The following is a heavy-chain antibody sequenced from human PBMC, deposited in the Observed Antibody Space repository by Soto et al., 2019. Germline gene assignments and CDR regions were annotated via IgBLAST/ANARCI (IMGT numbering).Heavy chain of an antibody. Sequence: ASVKVSCKASGYTFTSYDIIWVRQATGPGLEWMGWMNPNSGNTGYAQKFQGRVTMTRNTSISTAYMELSSLRSEDTAVYYCARGRSYCSGGSCYFTLYYYYYYMDVWGKGTTVTVSS. J-gene: IGHJ6*03. CDR1: GYTFTSYD. D-gene: IGHD2-15*01. CDR2: MNPNSGNT. CDR3: ARGRSYCSGGSCYFTLYYYYYYMDV. V-gene: IGHV1-8*01.